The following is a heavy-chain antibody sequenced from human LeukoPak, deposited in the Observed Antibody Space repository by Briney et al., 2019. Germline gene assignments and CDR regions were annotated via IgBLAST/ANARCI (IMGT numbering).Heavy chain of an antibody. CDR3: ARHRKGYSSGWYVGY. Sequence: PSETLSLTCTVSGGSISSSSSYWGWIRQPPGKGLEWIGSIYYSGSTYYNPSLKSRVTISVDTSKNQFSLKLSPVTPADTAVYYCARHRKGYSSGWYVGYWGQGTLVTVSS. CDR1: GGSISSSSSY. J-gene: IGHJ4*02. V-gene: IGHV4-39*01. D-gene: IGHD6-19*01. CDR2: IYYSGST.